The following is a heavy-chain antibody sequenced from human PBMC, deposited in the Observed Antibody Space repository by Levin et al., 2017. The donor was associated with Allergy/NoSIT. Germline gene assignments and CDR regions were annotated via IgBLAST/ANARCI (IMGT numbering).Heavy chain of an antibody. CDR2: ISGSGGNT. J-gene: IGHJ4*02. Sequence: GGSLRLSCAASGLTFSTYAMNWVRQAPGKGLEWVSLISGSGGNTYYADSVKGRFTVSRDNSKNTLYLQMNSLRAEDTAVYYCAKGQQWLGPFDYWGQGTLVTVSS. D-gene: IGHD6-19*01. V-gene: IGHV3-23*01. CDR3: AKGQQWLGPFDY. CDR1: GLTFSTYA.